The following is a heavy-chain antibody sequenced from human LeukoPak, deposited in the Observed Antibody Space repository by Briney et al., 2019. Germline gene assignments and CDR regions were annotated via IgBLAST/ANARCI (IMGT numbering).Heavy chain of an antibody. CDR3: ARGPEYWYFDL. J-gene: IGHJ2*01. Sequence: PSQTLSLTCTVSGGSISSGDYYWSWIRQPPGEGLEWIGYIYYSGSTYYNPSLKSRVTISVDTSKNQFSLKLSSVTAADTAVYYCARGPEYWYFDLWGRGTLVTVSS. CDR1: GGSISSGDYY. D-gene: IGHD1-14*01. V-gene: IGHV4-30-4*08. CDR2: IYYSGST.